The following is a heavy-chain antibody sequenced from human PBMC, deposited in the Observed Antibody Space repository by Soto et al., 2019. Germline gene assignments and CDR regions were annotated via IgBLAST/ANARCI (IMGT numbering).Heavy chain of an antibody. Sequence: SVKVSCKASGGTFSSYAISWVRQAPGQALEWMGGIIPIFGTANYAQKFQGRVTITADKSTSTAYMELSSLRSEDTAVYYCARDIAVAGSNWFDPWGQGTLVTVSS. CDR3: ARDIAVAGSNWFDP. CDR1: GGTFSSYA. J-gene: IGHJ5*02. V-gene: IGHV1-69*06. D-gene: IGHD6-19*01. CDR2: IIPIFGTA.